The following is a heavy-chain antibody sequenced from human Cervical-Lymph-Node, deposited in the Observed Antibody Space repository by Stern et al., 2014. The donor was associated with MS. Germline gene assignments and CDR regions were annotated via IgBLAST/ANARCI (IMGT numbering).Heavy chain of an antibody. CDR2: PSGGST. J-gene: IGHJ5*01. Sequence: VQLLESGAEVKKPGASVKVSCKASGYTFTSYFNPSGGSTDYAQKFQDRVIMTRDTSTSTVYMEMSSLRSDDTAVYYCARVTGRGTRQNWFDSWGQGTLVTVSS. V-gene: IGHV1-46*01. CDR1: GYTFTSYF. CDR3: ARVTGRGTRQNWFDS. D-gene: IGHD1-26*01.